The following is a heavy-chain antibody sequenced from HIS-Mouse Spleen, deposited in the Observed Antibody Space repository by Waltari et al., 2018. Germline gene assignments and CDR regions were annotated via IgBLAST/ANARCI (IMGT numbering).Heavy chain of an antibody. D-gene: IGHD3-9*01. J-gene: IGHJ5*02. CDR1: GGSFSGYY. V-gene: IGHV4-34*01. CDR3: ARGSGYDILTGYSHGWFDP. Sequence: QVQLQQWGAGLLKPSETLSLTGAVYGGSFSGYYWSWIRQPPGKGLEWIGEINHSGSTNYNPSLKSRVTISVDTSKNQFSLKLSSVTAADTAVYYCARGSGYDILTGYSHGWFDPWGQGTLVTVSS. CDR2: INHSGST.